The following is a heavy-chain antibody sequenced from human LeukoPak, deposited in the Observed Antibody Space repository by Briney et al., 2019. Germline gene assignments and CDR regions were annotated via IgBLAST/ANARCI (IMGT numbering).Heavy chain of an antibody. CDR1: GDSISSSSYY. CDR3: ARESGYYDFWSGYSNYYYYMDV. Sequence: SETLSLTCNVSGDSISSSSYYWGWIRQPPGRGLEWIGSFYYTGSTFYNPSLKSRVTISADTSKNHFSLKLSSVTAADTAVYYCARESGYYDFWSGYSNYYYYMDVWGKGTTVTVSS. D-gene: IGHD3-3*01. V-gene: IGHV4-39*02. J-gene: IGHJ6*03. CDR2: FYYTGST.